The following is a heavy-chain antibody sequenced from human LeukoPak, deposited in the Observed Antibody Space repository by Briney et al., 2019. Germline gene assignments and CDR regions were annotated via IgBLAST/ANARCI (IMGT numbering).Heavy chain of an antibody. Sequence: GASVTVSCKAFCYTFTSYGISWVRQAPGQGLEWMGWISAYNGNTNYAQKLQGRVTMTTDTSTSTAYMELRSLRSDDTAVYYCARDSRNYYDSSGLLNPFDYWGQGTLVTVSS. CDR1: CYTFTSYG. CDR2: ISAYNGNT. V-gene: IGHV1-18*01. CDR3: ARDSRNYYDSSGLLNPFDY. J-gene: IGHJ4*02. D-gene: IGHD3-22*01.